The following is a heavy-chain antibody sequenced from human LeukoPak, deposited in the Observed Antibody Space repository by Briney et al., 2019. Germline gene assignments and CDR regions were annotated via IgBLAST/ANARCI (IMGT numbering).Heavy chain of an antibody. J-gene: IGHJ4*02. V-gene: IGHV4-34*01. CDR2: INHSGST. D-gene: IGHD6-13*01. CDR3: ARDSAAPIDY. CDR1: GGSLSGYY. Sequence: SETLSLTCAVYGGSLSGYYWSWIRQPPGKGLEWIGEINHSGSTNYNPSLKSRVTISVDTSKNQFSLKLSSVTAADTAVYYCARDSAAPIDYWGQGTLVTVSS.